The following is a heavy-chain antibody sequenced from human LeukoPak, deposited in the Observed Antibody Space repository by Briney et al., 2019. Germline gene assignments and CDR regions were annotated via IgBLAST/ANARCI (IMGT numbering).Heavy chain of an antibody. CDR3: AREVRIAAKRFDP. D-gene: IGHD6-6*01. V-gene: IGHV1-46*01. CDR1: GYTFTSYY. J-gene: IGHJ5*02. Sequence: GASVKVSCKASGYTFTSYYMHWVRRAPGQGLEWMGIINPSGGSTSYAQKFQGRVTMTRDTSTSTVYMELSSLRSEDTAVYYCAREVRIAAKRFDPWGQGTLVTVSS. CDR2: INPSGGST.